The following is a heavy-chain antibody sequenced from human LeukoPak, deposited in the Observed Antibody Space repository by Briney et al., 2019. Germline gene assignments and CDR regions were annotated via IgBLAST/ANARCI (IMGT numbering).Heavy chain of an antibody. CDR3: AREQARGTFGESLDF. J-gene: IGHJ4*02. Sequence: SETLSLTCTVSGGSINSGTYYWSWLRQPAGKGLEWVGRVYTTGRTQYNPSLKSRATIFVDTSRNQFSLNLNSVTAADTALYYCAREQARGTFGESLDFWGQGTLVTVSS. CDR1: GGSINSGTYY. CDR2: VYTTGRT. D-gene: IGHD3-10*01. V-gene: IGHV4-61*02.